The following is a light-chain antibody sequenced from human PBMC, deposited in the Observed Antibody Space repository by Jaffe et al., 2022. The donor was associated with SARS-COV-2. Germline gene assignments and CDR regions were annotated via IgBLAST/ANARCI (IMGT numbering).Light chain of an antibody. V-gene: IGKV3-15*01. J-gene: IGKJ4*01. CDR1: QSVSTN. Sequence: EIVMTQSPATLSVSPGERATLSCRASQSVSTNLAWYQQKPGQAPRLLIYAASTRATGVPARFSGSGSGTEFTVTISSLQSEDFAVYYCQQYSKWPLTFGGGTKVEI. CDR3: QQYSKWPLT. CDR2: AAS.